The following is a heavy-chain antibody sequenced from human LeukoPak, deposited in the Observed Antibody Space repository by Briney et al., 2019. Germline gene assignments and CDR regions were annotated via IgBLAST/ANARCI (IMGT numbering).Heavy chain of an antibody. D-gene: IGHD4-17*01. CDR3: AKARDYGDLVAFDV. J-gene: IGHJ3*01. CDR1: GFTFHDYA. CDR2: ITWNSGKV. V-gene: IGHV3-9*03. Sequence: GESLRLSCAASGFTFHDYAMYRVRQAPGKGLEWVSSITWNSGKVGYADSVKGRFTISRDNAKNSLYLQMNSLRDEDMALYYCAKARDYGDLVAFDVWGQGTMVTVSS.